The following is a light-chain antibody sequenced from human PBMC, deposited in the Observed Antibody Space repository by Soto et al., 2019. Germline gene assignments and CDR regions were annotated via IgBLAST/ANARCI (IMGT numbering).Light chain of an antibody. CDR2: AAS. J-gene: IGKJ1*01. CDR1: QGISNY. Sequence: DIQMTQSPSSLSASVGDRVTITCRASQGISNYLAWYQQKPGKVPKPLIYAASTLQSGGPSRSSGSGSRTDFTLTISSLQPEDVATYYFQKYNGAPRAFGQGTKVEIK. V-gene: IGKV1-27*01. CDR3: QKYNGAPRA.